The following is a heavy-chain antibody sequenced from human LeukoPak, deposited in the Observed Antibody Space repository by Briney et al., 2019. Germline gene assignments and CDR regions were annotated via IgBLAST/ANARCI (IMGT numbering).Heavy chain of an antibody. Sequence: SETLSLTCAVYGGSFSGYYWSWIHKPPGKGLEWIGEINHSGSTNYNPSLKSRVTISVDTSKNQFSLKLSSVTAADTAVYYCARNWGLGNDAFDIWGQGTMVTVSS. D-gene: IGHD7-27*01. CDR1: GGSFSGYY. CDR2: INHSGST. V-gene: IGHV4-34*01. J-gene: IGHJ3*02. CDR3: ARNWGLGNDAFDI.